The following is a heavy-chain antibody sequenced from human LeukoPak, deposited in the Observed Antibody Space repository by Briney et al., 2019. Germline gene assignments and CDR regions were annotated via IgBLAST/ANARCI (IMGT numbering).Heavy chain of an antibody. D-gene: IGHD3-10*01. CDR1: GFTFSSYG. CDR2: ISYDGSNK. J-gene: IGHJ4*02. Sequence: GGSLRLSCAASGFTFSSYGMHWVRQAPGKGLEWVAVISYDGSNKYYADSVKGRFTISRDNSKNTLYLQMNSLRAEDTAVYYCAKDRNAYYYGSGPFDYWGQGTLVTVSS. V-gene: IGHV3-30*18. CDR3: AKDRNAYYYGSGPFDY.